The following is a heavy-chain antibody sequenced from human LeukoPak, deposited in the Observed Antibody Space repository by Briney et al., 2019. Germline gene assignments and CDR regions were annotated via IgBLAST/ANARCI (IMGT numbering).Heavy chain of an antibody. CDR3: ARVAYYYDSAGKSLKFFYGMDV. J-gene: IGHJ6*02. Sequence: GASVKVSCKASGYTFTNYEINWVRQGTGQELEWLGWMNPSSGNTGYAQKFQGRVTMTRDTSISTAYMELSSLRSEDTAVYYCARVAYYYDSAGKSLKFFYGMDVWGQGTTVTVS. CDR1: GYTFTNYE. D-gene: IGHD3-22*01. V-gene: IGHV1-8*01. CDR2: MNPSSGNT.